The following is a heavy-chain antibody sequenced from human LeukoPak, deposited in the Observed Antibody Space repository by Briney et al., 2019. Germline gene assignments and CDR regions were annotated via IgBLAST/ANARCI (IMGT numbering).Heavy chain of an antibody. D-gene: IGHD3-22*01. V-gene: IGHV4-34*01. J-gene: IGHJ4*02. CDR3: AREIGDYYDSSGYRTYYFDY. CDR1: GGSFSGYY. CDR2: INHSGST. Sequence: ETLSLTCAVYGGSFSGYYWSWIRQPPGKGLEWIGEINHSGSTNYNPSLKSRVTMSVDTSKNQISLKLSSVTAADTAVYYCAREIGDYYDSSGYRTYYFDYWGQGTLITVSS.